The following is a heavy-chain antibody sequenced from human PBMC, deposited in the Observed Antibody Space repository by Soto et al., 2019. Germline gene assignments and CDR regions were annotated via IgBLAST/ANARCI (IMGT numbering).Heavy chain of an antibody. CDR3: ARDYYDSSGYYSALAI. D-gene: IGHD3-22*01. CDR2: ISSSSSTI. V-gene: IGHV3-48*02. Sequence: GGSLRLSCAASGFTFSSYSMNWVRQAPGKGLEWVSYISSSSSTIYYADSVKGRFTISRDNAKNSLYLQMNSLRDEDTAVYYCARDYYDSSGYYSALAIWGQGTMVTVSS. J-gene: IGHJ3*02. CDR1: GFTFSSYS.